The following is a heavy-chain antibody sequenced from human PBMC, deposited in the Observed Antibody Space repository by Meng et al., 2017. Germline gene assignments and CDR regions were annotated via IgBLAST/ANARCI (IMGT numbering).Heavy chain of an antibody. CDR3: ATGAAAADH. CDR1: GFRVTDAW. J-gene: IGHJ4*02. V-gene: IGHV3-15*01. D-gene: IGHD6-13*01. Sequence: EWRLVESGVGLVKPGGSLRLSCVASGFRVTDAWMSWVRQAPGKGLEWVGRINSNSDGGTTDYAAPVKGRFTISRDDSKNTLYLQMNSLITEDTAVYFCATGAAAADHWGQGTLVTVSS. CDR2: INSNSDGGTT.